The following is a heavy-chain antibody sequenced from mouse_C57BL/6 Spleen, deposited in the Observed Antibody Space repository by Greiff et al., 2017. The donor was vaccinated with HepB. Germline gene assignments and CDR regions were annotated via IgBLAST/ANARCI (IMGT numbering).Heavy chain of an antibody. J-gene: IGHJ1*03. Sequence: QVQLQQPGAELVMPGASVKLSCKASGYTFTSYWMHWVKQRPGQGLEWIGEIDPSDSYTNYNRKFKGKSTLTVDKSSSTAYMQLSSLTSEDSAVYYCARALLRQYFDVWGTGTTVTVSS. V-gene: IGHV1-69*01. D-gene: IGHD1-2*01. CDR2: IDPSDSYT. CDR3: ARALLRQYFDV. CDR1: GYTFTSYW.